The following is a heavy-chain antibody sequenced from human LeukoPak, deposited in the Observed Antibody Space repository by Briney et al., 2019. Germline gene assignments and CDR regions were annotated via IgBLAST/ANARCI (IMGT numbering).Heavy chain of an antibody. Sequence: GGSLRLSCAASGFTFSNNDMHWVRQAPGKGLEWVACVQHDGRYKYYADSVKGRFTISRDNSANTLYLQMNSLTGEDTAVYYCAKRGPPPASHGNWIDPWGQGTLVTVSS. J-gene: IGHJ5*02. CDR3: AKRGPPPASHGNWIDP. CDR1: GFTFSNND. D-gene: IGHD2-2*01. CDR2: VQHDGRYK. V-gene: IGHV3-30*02.